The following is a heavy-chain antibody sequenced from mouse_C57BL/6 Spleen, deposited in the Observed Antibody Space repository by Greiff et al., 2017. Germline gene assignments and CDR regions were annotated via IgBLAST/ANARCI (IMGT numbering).Heavy chain of an antibody. CDR2: IRNKANGYTT. V-gene: IGHV7-3*01. Sequence: EVKLVESGGGLVQPGGSLSLSCAASGFTFTDYYMSWVRQPPGKALEWLGFIRNKANGYTTEYSASVKGRFTISRDNAKNTLYLQMSSLRSEDTALYYCARHDGYYYYAMDYWGQGTSVTVSS. CDR3: ARHDGYYYYAMDY. D-gene: IGHD2-3*01. CDR1: GFTFTDYY. J-gene: IGHJ4*01.